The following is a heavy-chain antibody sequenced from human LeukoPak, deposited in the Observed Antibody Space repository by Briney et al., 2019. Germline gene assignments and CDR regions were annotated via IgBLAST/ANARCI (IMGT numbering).Heavy chain of an antibody. J-gene: IGHJ4*02. Sequence: SETLSLTCTVSGGSISSYYWSWIRQPPGKGLEWIGYIYYSGSTNYSPSLKSRVTISVDTSKNQFSLKLSSVTAADTAVYYCARARRGYSGYDPPESFDYWGQGTLVTVSS. CDR1: GGSISSYY. CDR2: IYYSGST. D-gene: IGHD5-12*01. CDR3: ARARRGYSGYDPPESFDY. V-gene: IGHV4-59*01.